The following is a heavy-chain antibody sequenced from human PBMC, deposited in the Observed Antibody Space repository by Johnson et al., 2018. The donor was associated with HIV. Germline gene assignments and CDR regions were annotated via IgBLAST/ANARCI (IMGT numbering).Heavy chain of an antibody. CDR3: ARGEEMATILI. Sequence: QVQLVESGGGVVLPGGSLRLSCAASRFTFNNYGMHWVRQAPGTGLEWVSAISGSGGSTYYADSVKGRFTISRDNSKNTLYLQMNSLRAEDTAVYYCARGEEMATILIWGQGTMVTVSS. D-gene: IGHD5-24*01. J-gene: IGHJ3*02. CDR2: ISGSGGST. CDR1: RFTFNNYG. V-gene: IGHV3-NL1*01.